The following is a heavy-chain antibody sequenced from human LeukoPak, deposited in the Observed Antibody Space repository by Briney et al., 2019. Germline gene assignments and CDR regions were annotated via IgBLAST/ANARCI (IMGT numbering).Heavy chain of an antibody. D-gene: IGHD3-22*01. Sequence: SETLSLTCAVSGGSFSNYHWSWIRQPPGKGLEWIGEINHSGSTNYNPSLKSRVTISLDTSKNQFSLKLSSVTAADTAVYYCARDRDYYDSSGYYYFDYWGQGTLVTVSP. CDR1: GGSFSNYH. CDR2: INHSGST. CDR3: ARDRDYYDSSGYYYFDY. J-gene: IGHJ4*02. V-gene: IGHV4-34*01.